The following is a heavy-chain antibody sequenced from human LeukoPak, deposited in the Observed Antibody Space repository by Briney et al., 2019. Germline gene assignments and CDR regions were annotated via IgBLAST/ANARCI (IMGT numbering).Heavy chain of an antibody. J-gene: IGHJ6*03. D-gene: IGHD2-15*01. CDR1: GYTFTSFD. CDR3: ARGLRYCSGGRCYFSPPYYYYMDV. Sequence: GASVKVSCKASGYTFTSFDMNWVRQATGQGLEWMGWMSPNSGNTGYAQKFQGRVTMTRNTSISTAYMELSSLRSEDTAVYYCARGLRYCSGGRCYFSPPYYYYMDVWGKGTTVTISS. V-gene: IGHV1-8*01. CDR2: MSPNSGNT.